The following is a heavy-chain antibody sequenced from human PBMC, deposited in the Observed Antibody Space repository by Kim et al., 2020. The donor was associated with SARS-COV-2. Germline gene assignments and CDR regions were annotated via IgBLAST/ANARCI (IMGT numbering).Heavy chain of an antibody. D-gene: IGHD1-26*01. J-gene: IGHJ4*02. Sequence: SETLSLTCTVSGGSISSSSYYWGWIRQPPGKGLEWIGSIYYSGSTYYNPSLKSRVTISVDTSKNQFSLKLSSVTAADTAVYYCARLMSAIVFDYWGQGTLVTVSS. V-gene: IGHV4-39*01. CDR2: IYYSGST. CDR1: GGSISSSSYY. CDR3: ARLMSAIVFDY.